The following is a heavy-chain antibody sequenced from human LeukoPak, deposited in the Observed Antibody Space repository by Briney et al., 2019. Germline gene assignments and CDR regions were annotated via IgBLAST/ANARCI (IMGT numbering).Heavy chain of an antibody. V-gene: IGHV4-39*07. CDR2: IYYSGST. CDR3: ARDAIAAAGHYYYYYMDV. Sequence: PSETLSLTCTVSGGSISSSSYYWGWIRQPPGKGLEWIGSIYYSGSTYYNPSLKSRVTISVDTSKNQFSLKLSSVTAADTAVYYCARDAIAAAGHYYYYYMDVWGKGTTVTVSS. D-gene: IGHD6-13*01. CDR1: GGSISSSSYY. J-gene: IGHJ6*03.